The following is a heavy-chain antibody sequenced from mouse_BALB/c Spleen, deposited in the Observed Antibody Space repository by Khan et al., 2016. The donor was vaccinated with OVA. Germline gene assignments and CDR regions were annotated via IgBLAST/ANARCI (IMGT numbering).Heavy chain of an antibody. J-gene: IGHJ4*01. CDR2: IYHSGSI. Sequence: EVQLVESGPDLVKPSQSLSLTCTVTGYSITSGYSWHWIRQFPGNKLEWMGYIYHSGSINYNPSLKSRFSINRDKSKNLFFLQLTSVTTEDTATYYWARDGNYMDYWGQGTSVTVSS. CDR3: ARDGNYMDY. CDR1: GYSITSGYS. V-gene: IGHV3-1*02. D-gene: IGHD2-1*01.